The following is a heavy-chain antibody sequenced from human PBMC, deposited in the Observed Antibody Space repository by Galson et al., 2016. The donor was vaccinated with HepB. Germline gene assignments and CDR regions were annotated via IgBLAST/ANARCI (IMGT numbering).Heavy chain of an antibody. J-gene: IGHJ1*01. Sequence: CAISGDSVSSNGATWNWIRQSPSRGLEWLGRTYYRSRWINNYAESVKSRIIITPDTSKNQFSLHLDSVTPEDTALYYCARETHGGYYDENWGQGTLVTVSS. CDR1: GDSVSSNGAT. V-gene: IGHV6-1*01. CDR3: ARETHGGYYDEN. CDR2: TYYRSRWIN. D-gene: IGHD4-23*01.